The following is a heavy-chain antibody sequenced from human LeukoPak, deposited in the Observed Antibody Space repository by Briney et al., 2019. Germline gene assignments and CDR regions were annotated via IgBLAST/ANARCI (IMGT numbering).Heavy chain of an antibody. D-gene: IGHD3-10*01. CDR1: GYTLTELS. Sequence: ASVKVSCKVSGYTLTELSMHWVRQAPGKGLEWMGGFDPEDGETIYAQKFQGRVTMTEDTSTDTAYMELSSLRSEDTAVYYCATARVLLWFGESPCVLDYWGQGTLVTVSS. V-gene: IGHV1-24*01. CDR2: FDPEDGET. CDR3: ATARVLLWFGESPCVLDY. J-gene: IGHJ4*02.